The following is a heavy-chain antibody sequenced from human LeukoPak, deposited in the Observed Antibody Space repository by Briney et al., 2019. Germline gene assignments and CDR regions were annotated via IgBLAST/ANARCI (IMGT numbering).Heavy chain of an antibody. J-gene: IGHJ4*02. Sequence: SVKVSCKASGGTFSSYAISWVRQAPGQGLEWMGRIIPILGIANYAQKFQGRVTMTRDTSTSTVYMELSSLRSEDTAVYYCARDLGDYGDCYFDYWGQGTLVTVSS. CDR1: GGTFSSYA. CDR3: ARDLGDYGDCYFDY. D-gene: IGHD4-17*01. V-gene: IGHV1-69*04. CDR2: IIPILGIA.